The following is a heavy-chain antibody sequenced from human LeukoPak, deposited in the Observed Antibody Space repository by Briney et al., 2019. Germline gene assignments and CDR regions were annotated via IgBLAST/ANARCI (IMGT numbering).Heavy chain of an antibody. CDR2: ISAYNGNT. D-gene: IGHD4-23*01. CDR3: ARIRGLRWLARAFDI. CDR1: GYTFTNYG. Sequence: GASVKVSCKASGYTFTNYGISWVRQAPGQGLEWMGWISAYNGNTNYAQKLQGRVTMTTDTSTSTAYMELRSLRSDDTAVYYCARIRGLRWLARAFDIWGQGTMVTVSS. J-gene: IGHJ3*02. V-gene: IGHV1-18*01.